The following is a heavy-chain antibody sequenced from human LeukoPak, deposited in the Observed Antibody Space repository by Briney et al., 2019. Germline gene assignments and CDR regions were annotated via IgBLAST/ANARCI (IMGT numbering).Heavy chain of an antibody. CDR2: VDPEDGQT. CDR1: GYTFTDNY. J-gene: IGHJ4*02. CDR3: ATGDYQLLPYES. Sequence: ASVKISCKASGYTFTDNYIHWVRQAPEKGLEWVGRVDPEDGQTFFPEKFQGRVTIMADTSTDTTYLELRSLRSDDTAVYYCATGDYQLLPYESRGQGTLVTVSS. D-gene: IGHD2-15*01. V-gene: IGHV1-69-2*01.